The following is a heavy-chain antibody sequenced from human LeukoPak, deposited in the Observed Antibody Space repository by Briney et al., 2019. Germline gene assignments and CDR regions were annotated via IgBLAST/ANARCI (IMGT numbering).Heavy chain of an antibody. CDR3: ATDAAFVCLIPYGAYDI. Sequence: SVKVSCNASGYIFTGYHMHWGRQAPGQGLEWLGWIIPIIGGTNYAQKLQGRGTMTTDTSTSTAYMGLSRLRTDDTAVHYCATDAAFVCLIPYGAYDIWGQGAMVTVSS. V-gene: IGHV1-2*02. CDR2: IIPIIGGT. CDR1: GYIFTGYH. J-gene: IGHJ3*02. D-gene: IGHD4/OR15-4a*01.